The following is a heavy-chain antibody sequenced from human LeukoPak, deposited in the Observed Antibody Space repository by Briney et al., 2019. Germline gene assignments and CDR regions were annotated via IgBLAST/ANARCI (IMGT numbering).Heavy chain of an antibody. CDR2: IHPRSGDT. V-gene: IGHV1-2*02. Sequence: ASVKVSCKASGYPFTAFYIHWVRQAPGQGLEWMGWIHPRSGDTNYAYKFKGRVTMTRDTSSSTAYMDLDSLRSDDTAVYYCARDGEFGTGSYYRGCFDYWGQGNLVTVSS. CDR1: GYPFTAFY. CDR3: ARDGEFGTGSYYRGCFDY. J-gene: IGHJ4*02. D-gene: IGHD3-10*01.